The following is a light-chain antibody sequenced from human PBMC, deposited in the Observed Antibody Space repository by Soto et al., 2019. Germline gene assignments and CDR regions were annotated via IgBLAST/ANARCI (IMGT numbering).Light chain of an antibody. CDR1: SSDIGGYNY. Sequence: QSALTQPASVSGSPGQSITISCTGSSSDIGGYNYVSWYQQYPGKAPKLMIYKVSNRPSGISNRFSASKSGNTASLTISGLQAEDETDYYCSSYTNSDTWVFGGGTKLTVL. J-gene: IGLJ3*02. CDR3: SSYTNSDTWV. V-gene: IGLV2-14*01. CDR2: KVS.